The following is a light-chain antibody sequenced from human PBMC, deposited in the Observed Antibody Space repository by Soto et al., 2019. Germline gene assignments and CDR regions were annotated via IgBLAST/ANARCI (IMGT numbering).Light chain of an antibody. V-gene: IGKV3-11*01. CDR3: QQRSHWPPMYT. Sequence: EIVLTQSPATLSLSPGERATLSCRASQSVSSYLAWYQQKPGQAPRLLIYDASNRATGIPARFRGSGSGTDFTLTISSLETDDFAVYYCQQRSHWPPMYTFGQGTKLEIK. CDR2: DAS. J-gene: IGKJ2*01. CDR1: QSVSSY.